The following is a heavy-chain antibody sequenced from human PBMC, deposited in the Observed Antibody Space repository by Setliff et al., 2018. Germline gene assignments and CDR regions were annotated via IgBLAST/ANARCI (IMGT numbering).Heavy chain of an antibody. CDR3: AIMAVAFDY. V-gene: IGHV1-46*01. D-gene: IGHD6-19*01. CDR1: GGTFSSYA. J-gene: IGHJ4*02. Sequence: ASVKVSCKASGGTFSSYAISWVRQAPGQGLEWMGIINPSGGSTSYAQKFQGRVTMTRDTSTSTVYMELSSLRSEDTAVYYCAIMAVAFDYWGQGTLVTVSS. CDR2: INPSGGST.